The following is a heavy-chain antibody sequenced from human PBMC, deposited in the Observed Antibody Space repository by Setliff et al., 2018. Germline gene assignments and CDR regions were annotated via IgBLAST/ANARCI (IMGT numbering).Heavy chain of an antibody. CDR2: INHSGST. J-gene: IGHJ6*03. D-gene: IGHD3-10*01. Sequence: SETLSLTCAVYGGSFSGYYWSWIRQPPGKGLEWIGEINHSGSTNYNPSLKSRVTISVDTSKNQFSLTLSSVTAADTAVYYCARGGNYYGSGGFYYYYYYMDVWGKGTAVTVSS. V-gene: IGHV4-34*01. CDR1: GGSFSGYY. CDR3: ARGGNYYGSGGFYYYYYYMDV.